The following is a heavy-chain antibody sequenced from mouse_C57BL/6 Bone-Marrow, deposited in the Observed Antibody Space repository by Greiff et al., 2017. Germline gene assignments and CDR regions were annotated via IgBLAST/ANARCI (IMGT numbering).Heavy chain of an antibody. CDR2: IDPSDSYT. V-gene: IGHV1-59*01. CDR1: GYTFTSYW. Sequence: VKLQQPGAELVRPGTSVKLSCKASGYTFTSYWMHWVKQRPGQGLEWIGVIDPSDSYTNYNQKFKGKATLTVDTSSSTAYMQLSSLTSEDSAVSYCARSEGPWYFDVWGTGTTVTVSS. D-gene: IGHD3-3*01. CDR3: ARSEGPWYFDV. J-gene: IGHJ1*03.